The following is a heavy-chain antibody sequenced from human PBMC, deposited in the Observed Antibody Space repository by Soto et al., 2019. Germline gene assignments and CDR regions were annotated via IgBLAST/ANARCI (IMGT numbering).Heavy chain of an antibody. CDR3: ARIQLWPYYFDY. Sequence: SETLSLTCTVSGGSISSSSYYWGWIRQPPGKGLEWIGSIYYSGSTYYNPSLKSRVTISVDTSKNQFSLKLSSVTAADTAVYYCARIQLWPYYFDYWGQGTLVTVSS. V-gene: IGHV4-39*01. D-gene: IGHD5-18*01. CDR2: IYYSGST. J-gene: IGHJ4*02. CDR1: GGSISSSSYY.